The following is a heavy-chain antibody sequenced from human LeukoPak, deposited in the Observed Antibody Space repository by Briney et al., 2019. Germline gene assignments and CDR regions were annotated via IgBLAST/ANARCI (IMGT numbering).Heavy chain of an antibody. CDR2: INPSGGST. CDR3: GRDLTPTTSYYYYYCIDV. D-gene: IGHD2-2*01. J-gene: IGHJ6*03. Sequence: ASVTVSFKASGYTFTIYYMHWVRQGQGQGMEGMGIINPSGGSTSYAQKFQGRVNMTRERVTSTVYMERRSMRCEDTAVYYCGRDLTPTTSYYYYYCIDVWGKGTTVTVSS. V-gene: IGHV1-46*01. CDR1: GYTFTIYY.